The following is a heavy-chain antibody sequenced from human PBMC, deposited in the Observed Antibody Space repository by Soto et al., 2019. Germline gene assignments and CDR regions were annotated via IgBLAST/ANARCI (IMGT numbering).Heavy chain of an antibody. Sequence: EVQLVQSGAEAKKPGESLKISCKGSGYNFANYWIGWVRQMPGKGLEWMGMIFPGDSDTKNSPSLQGQITMSVDKSDSSAYLQWRSLKASDTAMYYCAAGYTTGREAFDIWGQGTMVTVSS. CDR3: AAGYTTGREAFDI. V-gene: IGHV5-51*01. CDR1: GYNFANYW. D-gene: IGHD6-13*01. J-gene: IGHJ3*02. CDR2: IFPGDSDT.